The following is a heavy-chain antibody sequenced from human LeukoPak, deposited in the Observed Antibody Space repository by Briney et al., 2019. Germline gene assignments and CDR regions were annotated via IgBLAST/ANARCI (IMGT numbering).Heavy chain of an antibody. J-gene: IGHJ4*02. V-gene: IGHV3-23*01. CDR3: AKAVRFNDY. Sequence: PGGSLRLSCAASGFSFSNYWMSWVRRAPGKGLEWVSAISGSGGSTYYADSVKGRFTISRDNSKNTLYLQMNSLRAEDTAVYYCAKAVRFNDYWGQGTLVTVSS. D-gene: IGHD4-17*01. CDR2: ISGSGGST. CDR1: GFSFSNYW.